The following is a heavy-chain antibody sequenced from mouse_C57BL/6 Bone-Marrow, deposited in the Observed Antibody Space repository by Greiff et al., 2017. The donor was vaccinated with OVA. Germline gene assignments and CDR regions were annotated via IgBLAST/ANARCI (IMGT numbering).Heavy chain of an antibody. CDR3: AREDGYDYAMDY. Sequence: EVQLQESGGGLVKPGGSLKLSCAASGFTFSSYAMSWVRQTPEKRLEWVATISDGGSYTYYPDNVKGRFTISRDNAKNNLYLQMSHLKSEDTAMYYCAREDGYDYAMDYWGQGTSVTVSS. CDR2: ISDGGSYT. V-gene: IGHV5-4*01. J-gene: IGHJ4*01. CDR1: GFTFSSYA. D-gene: IGHD2-2*01.